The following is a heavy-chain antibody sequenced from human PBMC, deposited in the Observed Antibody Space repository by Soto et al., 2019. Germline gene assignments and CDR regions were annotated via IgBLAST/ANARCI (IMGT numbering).Heavy chain of an antibody. Sequence: PSXTLSLTCTVSGGSISSYYCTWIEQPPGKGLEWIGYMYYSGSTNYNPSLKSRVTISVDTSKNQFSLKLSSVTAADTAVYYCARGDILTGYPFDYWGQGTLVTVSS. J-gene: IGHJ4*02. CDR3: ARGDILTGYPFDY. V-gene: IGHV4-59*01. CDR2: MYYSGST. CDR1: GGSISSYY. D-gene: IGHD3-9*01.